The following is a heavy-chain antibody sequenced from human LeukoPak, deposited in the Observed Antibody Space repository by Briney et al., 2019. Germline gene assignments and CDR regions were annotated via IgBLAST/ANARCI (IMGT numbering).Heavy chain of an antibody. D-gene: IGHD3-22*01. Sequence: SETLSLTCTVSGGSISSSNYYWGWIRQPPGQGLEWIGSMYYSGSTYYNPSPKSRVTISVDTSKNQFSLKLSSVTAADTAVYYCARHSYYYDSSGYPYYFDYWGQGTLVTVSS. V-gene: IGHV4-39*01. CDR1: GGSISSSNYY. CDR3: ARHSYYYDSSGYPYYFDY. CDR2: MYYSGST. J-gene: IGHJ4*02.